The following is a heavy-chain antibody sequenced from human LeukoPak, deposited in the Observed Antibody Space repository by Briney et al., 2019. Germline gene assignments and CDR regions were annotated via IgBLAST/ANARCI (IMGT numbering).Heavy chain of an antibody. CDR3: ARDITYCTNGVCYGHYMDV. V-gene: IGHV4-59*01. Sequence: SETLSLTCTVSGGSISSYYWSWIRQPPGKGLEWVGYIYYSGSTNYNPSLKSRVTISVATSKNQFTLKLSSVTAADTAVYYCARDITYCTNGVCYGHYMDVWGKGTTVTVSS. CDR1: GGSISSYY. J-gene: IGHJ6*03. CDR2: IYYSGST. D-gene: IGHD2-8*01.